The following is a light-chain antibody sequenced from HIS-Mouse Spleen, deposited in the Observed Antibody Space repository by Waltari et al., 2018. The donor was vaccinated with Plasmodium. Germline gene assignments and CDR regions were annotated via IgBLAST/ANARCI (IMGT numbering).Light chain of an antibody. CDR1: SSDVGGYNY. V-gene: IGLV2-14*03. CDR3: SSYTSSSTV. J-gene: IGLJ2*01. Sequence: QSALTQPASVSGSPGQSITISCTGTSSDVGGYNYVSWYQQHPGKAPKLMIYDVSNRPSGGSNRSSGSKSGNTASLTISGLQAEDEADYYCSSYTSSSTVFGGGTKLTVL. CDR2: DVS.